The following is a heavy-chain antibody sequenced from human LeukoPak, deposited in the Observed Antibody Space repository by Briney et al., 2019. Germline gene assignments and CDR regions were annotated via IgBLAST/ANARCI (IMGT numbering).Heavy chain of an antibody. J-gene: IGHJ4*02. CDR3: ATYYLGGYDSSGYTLNAFDY. Sequence: ASVKVSCKASGYTFTSYDINWVRQATGQGLEWMGWMNPNSGNTGYAQKFQGRVTMTRNTSISTAYMELSSLRSEDTAVYYCATYYLGGYDSSGYTLNAFDYWGQGTLVTVSS. D-gene: IGHD3-22*01. V-gene: IGHV1-8*01. CDR1: GYTFTSYD. CDR2: MNPNSGNT.